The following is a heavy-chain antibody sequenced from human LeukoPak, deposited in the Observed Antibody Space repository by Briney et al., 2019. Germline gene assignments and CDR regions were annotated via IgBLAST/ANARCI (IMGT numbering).Heavy chain of an antibody. CDR1: GFSLSTSKMC. Sequence: SGPALVKPTQTLTLTCTFSGFSLSTSKMCVSWIRQPPGKALEWLARIDWDDDKFYSTSLETRLTISKGTSKNQVVLTMTNMDPVDTATYYCARSFPTSDYWGQGILVTVSS. V-gene: IGHV2-70*17. D-gene: IGHD2/OR15-2a*01. CDR3: ARSFPTSDY. J-gene: IGHJ4*02. CDR2: IDWDDDK.